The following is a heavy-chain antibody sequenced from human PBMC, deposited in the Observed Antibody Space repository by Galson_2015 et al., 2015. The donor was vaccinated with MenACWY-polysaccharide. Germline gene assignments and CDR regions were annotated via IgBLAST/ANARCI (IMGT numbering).Heavy chain of an antibody. CDR2: IYGGDDK. D-gene: IGHD2-2*01. CDR3: AHTTLIVVIPAAFDH. J-gene: IGHJ4*02. V-gene: IGHV2-5*02. Sequence: PALVKPTQTLTLTCTFSGFSLSTSAMGVGWIRQPPGKALEWLALIYGGDDKRYNISLKNRLTITKVTSKNQVVLTMTNMDPADTATYYCAHTTLIVVIPAAFDHWGQGALVTVSS. CDR1: GFSLSTSAMG.